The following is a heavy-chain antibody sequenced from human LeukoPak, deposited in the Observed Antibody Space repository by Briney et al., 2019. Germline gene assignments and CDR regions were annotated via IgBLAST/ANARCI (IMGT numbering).Heavy chain of an antibody. J-gene: IGHJ4*02. D-gene: IGHD3-22*01. Sequence: PSETLSLTCTVSGGSISSTNYYWGWIRQPPGKGLECIGTIYYSGSTYYSPSLKSRVTISVDTSKNQFSLTLSSVTAADTAMYYCARLAGYFYDSSGYPKPSSLIDFWGQGTLVTVSS. CDR2: IYYSGST. CDR3: ARLAGYFYDSSGYPKPSSLIDF. CDR1: GGSISSTNYY. V-gene: IGHV4-39*01.